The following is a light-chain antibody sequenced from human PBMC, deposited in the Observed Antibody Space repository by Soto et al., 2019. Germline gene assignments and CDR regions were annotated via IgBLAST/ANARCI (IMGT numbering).Light chain of an antibody. CDR1: QSVSSSY. CDR2: GAS. CDR3: QQYNNRHPIT. J-gene: IGKJ5*01. V-gene: IGKV3-20*01. Sequence: EILLTQSPGTLSLSPGERATLSCRASQSVSSSYLAWYQQKPGQAPRLIIYGASSRANGIPDRFSGSGSGTDFTLTLSRLEPEDFALYYCQQYNNRHPITFGQGTRLEIK.